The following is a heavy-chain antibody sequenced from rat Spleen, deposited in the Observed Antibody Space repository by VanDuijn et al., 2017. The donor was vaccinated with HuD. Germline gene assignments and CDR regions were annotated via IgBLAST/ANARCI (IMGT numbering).Heavy chain of an antibody. CDR1: GFTFSDYY. CDR3: ARHEGVHRFAY. V-gene: IGHV5-29*01. J-gene: IGHJ3*01. D-gene: IGHD1-11*01. CDR2: ISYDGLGT. Sequence: EVQLVESDGGLVQPGRSLKLSCVASGFTFSDYYMAWVRQAPTKGLEWVAIISYDGLGTYYRDSVKGRFTISRDNAKSTLYLQMNILRSEDTATYYCARHEGVHRFAYWGQGTLVTVSS.